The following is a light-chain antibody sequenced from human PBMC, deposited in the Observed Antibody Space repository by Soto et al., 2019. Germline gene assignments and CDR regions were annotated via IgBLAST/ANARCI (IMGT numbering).Light chain of an antibody. CDR3: QQYNSYSL. CDR2: DAS. V-gene: IGKV1-5*01. J-gene: IGKJ2*01. Sequence: DIQMTQSPSTLSASVGESVTITCRASQSISSWLAWYQQKPGKAPKLLIYDASSLESGVPSRFSGSGSGTEFTLTISSLQPDDFATYYCQQYNSYSLFGQGTKLEIK. CDR1: QSISSW.